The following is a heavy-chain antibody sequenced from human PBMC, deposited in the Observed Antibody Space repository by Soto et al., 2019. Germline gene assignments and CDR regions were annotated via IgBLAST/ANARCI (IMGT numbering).Heavy chain of an antibody. CDR2: IYYSGST. V-gene: IGHV4-59*01. CDR1: GGSISSYY. D-gene: IGHD5-18*01. Sequence: PSETLSLTCTVSGGSISSYYWSWIRQPPGKGLEWIGYIYYSGSTNYNPSLKSRVTISVDTSKNQFSLKLSSVTAADTAVYYCARDLQGGYSYGPGGFDPWGQGTLVTVSS. CDR3: ARDLQGGYSYGPGGFDP. J-gene: IGHJ5*02.